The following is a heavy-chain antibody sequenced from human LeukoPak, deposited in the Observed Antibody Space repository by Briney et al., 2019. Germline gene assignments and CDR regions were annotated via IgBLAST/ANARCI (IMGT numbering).Heavy chain of an antibody. CDR1: GGSISSYY. D-gene: IGHD3-10*01. CDR3: ARAVLDYYGSGSYPTFDY. CDR2: IYYSGST. Sequence: SETLSLTCTVSGGSISSYYWSWIRQPPGKGLEWIGYIYYSGSTNYNPSLKSRVTISVDTSKNQFSLKLSSVTAADTAVYYCARAVLDYYGSGSYPTFDYWGQGTLVTVSS. V-gene: IGHV4-59*12. J-gene: IGHJ4*02.